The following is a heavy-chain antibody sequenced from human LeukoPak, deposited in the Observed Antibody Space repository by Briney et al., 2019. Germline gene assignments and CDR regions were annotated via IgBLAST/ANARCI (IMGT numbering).Heavy chain of an antibody. CDR1: GFTVSSNY. J-gene: IGHJ4*02. D-gene: IGHD4-17*01. V-gene: IGHV3-66*01. Sequence: PGGSLRLSCAASGFTVSSNYMSWVRQAPGKGLEWVSVIYSGGSTYYADSVKGRFTISRDNSKNTLYLQMNSLRAEDTAVYYCARDFGPYGDYSVPGYWGQGTLVTVSS. CDR2: IYSGGST. CDR3: ARDFGPYGDYSVPGY.